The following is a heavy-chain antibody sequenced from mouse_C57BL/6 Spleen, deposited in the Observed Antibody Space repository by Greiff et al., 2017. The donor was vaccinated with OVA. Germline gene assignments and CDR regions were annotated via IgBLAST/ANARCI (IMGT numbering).Heavy chain of an antibody. Sequence: EVQRVESGPGLVKPSQSLSLTCSVTGYSITSGYYWNWIRQFPGNKLEWMGYISYDGSNNYNPSLKNRISITRDTSKNQFFLKLNSVTTEDTATYYCARDPQYDYDEAYWGQGTLVTVSA. D-gene: IGHD2-4*01. CDR1: GYSITSGYY. CDR2: ISYDGSN. J-gene: IGHJ3*01. CDR3: ARDPQYDYDEAY. V-gene: IGHV3-6*01.